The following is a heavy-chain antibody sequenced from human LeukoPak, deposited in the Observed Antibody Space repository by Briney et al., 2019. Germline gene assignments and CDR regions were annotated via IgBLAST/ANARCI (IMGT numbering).Heavy chain of an antibody. V-gene: IGHV3-23*01. D-gene: IGHD1-26*01. CDR1: GFTFSSYA. J-gene: IGHJ3*02. CDR3: ARDQSVGATSLDAFDI. CDR2: ISGSGGST. Sequence: PGGSLRLSCAASGFTFSSYAMSWVRQAPGKGLEWVAAISGSGGSTYYADSVEGRFTISRDNSKNTLYLQMNSLRAEDTAVYYCARDQSVGATSLDAFDIWGQGTMVTVSS.